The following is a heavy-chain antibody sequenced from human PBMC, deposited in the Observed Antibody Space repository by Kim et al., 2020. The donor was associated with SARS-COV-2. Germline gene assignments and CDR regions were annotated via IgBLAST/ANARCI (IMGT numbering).Heavy chain of an antibody. Sequence: ASVKVSCKASGYIFTSYVISWVRQAPGQGLEWMGWIGGNSGDTRYAQKFQGSVTMTRDTSTSTAYMELRSLRSDDTAVYYCAGTRYYDAFGGYHSFDYWG. V-gene: IGHV1-18*01. CDR2: IGGNSGDT. CDR1: GYIFTSYV. J-gene: IGHJ4*01. CDR3: AGTRYYDAFGGYHSFDY. D-gene: IGHD3-3*01.